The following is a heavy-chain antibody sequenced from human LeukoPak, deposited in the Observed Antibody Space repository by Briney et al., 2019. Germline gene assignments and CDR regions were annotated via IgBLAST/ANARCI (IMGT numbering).Heavy chain of an antibody. J-gene: IGHJ4*02. V-gene: IGHV3-9*01. D-gene: IGHD5-12*01. CDR3: AKDGGGKYSGYDFDY. Sequence: PGGSLRLSCAASGFTFDDYAMHWVRQAPGKGLEWVSGISWNSGSIGYADSVKGRFTISRDNAKNSLYLQMNSLRAEDTALYYCAKDGGGKYSGYDFDYWGQGTLVTVSS. CDR2: ISWNSGSI. CDR1: GFTFDDYA.